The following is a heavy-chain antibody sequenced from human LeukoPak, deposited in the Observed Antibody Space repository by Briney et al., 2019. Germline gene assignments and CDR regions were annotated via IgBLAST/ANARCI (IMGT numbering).Heavy chain of an antibody. CDR3: AKGYATLDAFGI. CDR2: ISSSSSTI. V-gene: IGHV3-48*04. CDR1: GFTFSSYS. D-gene: IGHD2-2*01. Sequence: GGSLRLSCAASGFTFSSYSMNWVRQAPGKGLEWVSYISSSSSTIYYADSVKGRFTISRDNAKNSLYLQMNSLRAEDMAFYYCAKGYATLDAFGIWGQGTMVTVSS. J-gene: IGHJ3*02.